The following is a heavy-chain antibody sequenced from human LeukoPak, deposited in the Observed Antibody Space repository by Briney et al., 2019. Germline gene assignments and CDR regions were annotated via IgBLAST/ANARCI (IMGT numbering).Heavy chain of an antibody. Sequence: GKSLRLSCAASGFTFSSYAMHWVRQAPGKGLEWVAVISYDGSNKYYADSVKGRFTISRDNSKNTLYLQVNSLRAEDTAVYYCVRLVVGVAATHGVDYWGQGTLVTVSS. CDR1: GFTFSSYA. V-gene: IGHV3-30-3*01. CDR2: ISYDGSNK. D-gene: IGHD2-15*01. CDR3: VRLVVGVAATHGVDY. J-gene: IGHJ4*02.